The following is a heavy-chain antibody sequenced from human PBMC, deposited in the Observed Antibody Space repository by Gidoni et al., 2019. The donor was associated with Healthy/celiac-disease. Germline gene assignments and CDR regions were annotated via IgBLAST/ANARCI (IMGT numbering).Heavy chain of an antibody. CDR3: ARPEIAGGFLDY. D-gene: IGHD6-13*01. V-gene: IGHV3-48*03. CDR2: ISSSGSTI. Sequence: EVQLVESGGGLVQPGGSLRLSCAASGFTFSSYEMNWVRQAPGKGLEWVSYISSSGSTIYYADSVKGRFTISRDNAKNSLYLQMNSLRAEDTAVYYCARPEIAGGFLDYWGQGTLVTVSS. J-gene: IGHJ4*02. CDR1: GFTFSSYE.